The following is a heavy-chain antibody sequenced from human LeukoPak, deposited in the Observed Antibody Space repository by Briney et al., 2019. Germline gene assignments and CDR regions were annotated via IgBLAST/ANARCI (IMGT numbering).Heavy chain of an antibody. V-gene: IGHV3-7*03. CDR1: GYFFKDFW. CDR2: INHNGNVN. J-gene: IGHJ6*02. CDR3: ARGGGLDV. Sequence: GGSLRLSCTGSGYFFKDFWMNWARQAPGKGLEWVASINHNGNVNYYVDSVKGRFTISRDNAKNSLYLQMSNLRAEDTAVYFCARGGGLDVWGQGATVTVSS. D-gene: IGHD3-16*01.